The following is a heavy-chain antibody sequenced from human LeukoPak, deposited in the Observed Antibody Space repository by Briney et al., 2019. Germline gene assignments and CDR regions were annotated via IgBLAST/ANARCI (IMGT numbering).Heavy chain of an antibody. D-gene: IGHD2-21*01. CDR1: GDPINSYY. V-gene: IGHV4-59*01. CDR3: ARTAYARFFDL. CDR2: IYYSGST. J-gene: IGHJ2*01. Sequence: SETLSLTCIVSGDPINSYYWSWIRQPPGKGLEWIGHIYYSGSTNYNPSLKSRVTISIDTSKNQFSLKLSSVTAADTAVYYCARTAYARFFDLWGRGTLVTVSS.